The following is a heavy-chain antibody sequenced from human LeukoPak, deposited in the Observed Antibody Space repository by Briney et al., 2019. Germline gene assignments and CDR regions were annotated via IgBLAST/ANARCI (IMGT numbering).Heavy chain of an antibody. J-gene: IGHJ3*02. CDR2: ISGRTGST. V-gene: IGHV3-23*01. CDR1: GFTFSTNA. Sequence: GVSLRLSCAASGFTFSTNAMSWVRQAPGKGLEWVSAISGRTGSTYYSDSVKGRFTISRDNAKNSLYLQMNSLRAEDTAVYYCARDRYGSYAFDIWGQGTMVTVSS. CDR3: ARDRYGSYAFDI. D-gene: IGHD4-17*01.